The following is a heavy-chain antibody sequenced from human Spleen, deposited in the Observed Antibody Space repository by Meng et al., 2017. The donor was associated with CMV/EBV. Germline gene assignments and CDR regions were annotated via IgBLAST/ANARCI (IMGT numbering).Heavy chain of an antibody. D-gene: IGHD2-8*01. J-gene: IGHJ5*02. V-gene: IGHV1-24*01. CDR1: GYTLNELP. Sequence: ASVKVSCKVSGYTLNELPMHWVRQAPGKGLEWMGGFDPEDGETIYAQKFQGRVTMTEDTSTDTAYMELSSLGSEDTAVYYCATEGTGTNTNHWGQGTLVTVSS. CDR2: FDPEDGET. CDR3: ATEGTGTNTNH.